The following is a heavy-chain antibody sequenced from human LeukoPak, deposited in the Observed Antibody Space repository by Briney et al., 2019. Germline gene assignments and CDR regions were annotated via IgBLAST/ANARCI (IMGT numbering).Heavy chain of an antibody. CDR3: AKDSITLIVVGIDY. V-gene: IGHV3-48*01. CDR1: GFTFSSYS. J-gene: IGHJ4*02. CDR2: ISSSSSTI. Sequence: PGGSLRLSCAASGFTFSSYSMNWVRQAPGKGLEWVSYISSSSSTIYYADSVKGRFTISRDNAKNTLYLQMNSLRAEDTAVYYCAKDSITLIVVGIDYWGQGTLVTVSS. D-gene: IGHD3-22*01.